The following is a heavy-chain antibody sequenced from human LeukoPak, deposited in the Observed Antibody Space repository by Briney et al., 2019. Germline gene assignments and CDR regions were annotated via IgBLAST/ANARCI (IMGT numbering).Heavy chain of an antibody. CDR3: AKNHYSDSSFYGAMGSDS. CDR1: GFTFNNYV. V-gene: IGHV3-23*01. Sequence: GGSLRLSCAASGFTFNNYVMTWVRQAPGKGLEWVSSISGGGTHTYYADSVKGRFTISRDNSKNTLYLRMISLRAEDTAVYFCAKNHYSDSSFYGAMGSDSWGQGTLVTVSS. J-gene: IGHJ4*02. CDR2: ISGGGTHT. D-gene: IGHD3-22*01.